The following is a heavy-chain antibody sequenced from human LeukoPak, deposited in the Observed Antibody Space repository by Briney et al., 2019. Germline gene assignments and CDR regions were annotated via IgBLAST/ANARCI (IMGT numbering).Heavy chain of an antibody. D-gene: IGHD3-3*01. Sequence: GASVKVSCKASGGTFSSYAISWVRQAPGQGLEWMGGIIPIFGTANYAQKFQGRVTITADESTSTAYMELGSLRSEDTAVYYCARELRFLEWAFDIWGQGTMVTVSS. V-gene: IGHV1-69*13. CDR1: GGTFSSYA. CDR3: ARELRFLEWAFDI. CDR2: IIPIFGTA. J-gene: IGHJ3*02.